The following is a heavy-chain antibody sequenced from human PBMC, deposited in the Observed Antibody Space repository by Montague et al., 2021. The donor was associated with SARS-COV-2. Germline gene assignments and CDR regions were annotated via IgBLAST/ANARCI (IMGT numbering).Heavy chain of an antibody. CDR2: IYWDDDK. Sequence: PALVKPTQTLTLTCTFSGFSLSTSGVGVGWIRQPPGKALEWLALIYWDDDKRYSPSLKSRLTITKDTSKNQVVLTMTNMDPVDTATYYCAHRIGIAAVSNGISFDPWGKGTLVSAS. CDR1: GFSLSTSGVG. CDR3: AHRIGIAAVSNGISFDP. D-gene: IGHD6-13*01. J-gene: IGHJ5*02. V-gene: IGHV2-5*02.